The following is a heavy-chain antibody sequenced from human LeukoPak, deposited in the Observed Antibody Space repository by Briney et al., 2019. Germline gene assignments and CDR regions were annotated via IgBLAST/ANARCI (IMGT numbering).Heavy chain of an antibody. CDR1: GFTLSSYA. CDR3: AKYRQWLGEFDY. J-gene: IGHJ4*02. Sequence: GGSLRLSCAASGFTLSSYAMSWVRQGPGKGLEWVSAISVSGNTYHADSVTGRFTISRDSSKNTLYLQMNRLRAEDTAVYSCAKYRQWLGEFDYWGQGILVTVSS. D-gene: IGHD6-19*01. V-gene: IGHV3-23*01. CDR2: ISVSGNT.